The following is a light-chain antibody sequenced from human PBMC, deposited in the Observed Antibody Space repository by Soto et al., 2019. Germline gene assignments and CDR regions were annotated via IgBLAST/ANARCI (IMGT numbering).Light chain of an antibody. CDR2: GAS. V-gene: IGKV3-15*01. CDR3: QQYNNWPIT. Sequence: EIVMTQSPATLSVSPGDRATLYCRASQSVRTNLAWYQQKPGQAPRLLIYGASTRATGIPARFSGSGSGTEFTLTISSLQSEDFAVYYCQQYNNWPITFGQGTRLEIK. CDR1: QSVRTN. J-gene: IGKJ5*01.